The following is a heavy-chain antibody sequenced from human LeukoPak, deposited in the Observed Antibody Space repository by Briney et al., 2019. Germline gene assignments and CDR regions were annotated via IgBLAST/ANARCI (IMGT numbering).Heavy chain of an antibody. D-gene: IGHD5-18*01. CDR2: IFGSGGSP. J-gene: IGHJ4*02. V-gene: IGHV3-23*01. CDR3: GKTTVGYSSGQKPAWPVDF. Sequence: GGSLRLSCEASGLTFGSHAMYWVRQAPGKGLEWVAGIFGSGGSPHYADSVKGRFTISRDNPRNTVYLQINSLRDDDTAVYYCGKTTVGYSSGQKPAWPVDFWGQGTLVTVSS. CDR1: GLTFGSHA.